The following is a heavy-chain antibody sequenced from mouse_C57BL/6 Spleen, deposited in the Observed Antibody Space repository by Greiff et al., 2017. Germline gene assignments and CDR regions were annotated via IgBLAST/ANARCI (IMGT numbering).Heavy chain of an antibody. V-gene: IGHV5-2*01. CDR2: INSDGGST. CDR1: EYEFPSHD. CDR3: ARRRERGYFDV. J-gene: IGHJ1*03. Sequence: EVKVVESGGGLVQPGESLKLSCESNEYEFPSHDMSWVRKTPEKRLELVAAINSDGGSTYYPDTMERRFIISRDNTKKTLYLQMSRLRSEDTALYYCARRRERGYFDVWGTGTTVTVSS.